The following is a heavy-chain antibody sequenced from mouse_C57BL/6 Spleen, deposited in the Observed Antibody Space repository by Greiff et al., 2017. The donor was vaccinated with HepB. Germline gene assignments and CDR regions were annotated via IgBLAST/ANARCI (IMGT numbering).Heavy chain of an antibody. CDR1: GFSLTSYG. D-gene: IGHD2-4*01. Sequence: QVQLQQSGPGLVQPSQSLSITCTVSGFSLTSYGVHWVRQSPGKGLEWLGVIWSGGSTDYNAAFISRLSISKDNSKSQVFFKMNSLQADDTAIYYCARGTMNYFDYWGQGTTLTVSS. CDR2: IWSGGST. CDR3: ARGTMNYFDY. V-gene: IGHV2-2*01. J-gene: IGHJ2*01.